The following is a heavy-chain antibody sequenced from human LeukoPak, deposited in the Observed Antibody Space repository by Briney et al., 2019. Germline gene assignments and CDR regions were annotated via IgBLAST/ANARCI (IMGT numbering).Heavy chain of an antibody. CDR1: GFTFTESW. CDR3: VRALGSSSADY. CDR2: IKQDGSEK. J-gene: IGHJ4*02. D-gene: IGHD6-6*01. V-gene: IGHV3-7*01. Sequence: GGSLRLSCAASGFTFTESWMSWVRQAPGKGLEWVANIKQDGSEKYYVDSVEGRFIISRDNAKNSISLQMNSLRGEDTAVYYCVRALGSSSADYWGQGTKVTVAS.